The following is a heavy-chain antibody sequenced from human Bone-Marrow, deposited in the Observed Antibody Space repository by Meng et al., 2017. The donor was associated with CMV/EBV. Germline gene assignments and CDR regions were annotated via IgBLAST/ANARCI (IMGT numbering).Heavy chain of an antibody. V-gene: IGHV4-39*07. J-gene: IGHJ4*02. CDR3: ARDPGERYYYDSSGYYDY. CDR1: GGSISSSSYY. Sequence: GSLRLSCTVSGGSISSSSYYWGWIRQPPGKGLEWIGSIYYNGSTYCNPSLKSRVTISVDTSKNQFSLKLSSVTAADTAVYYCARDPGERYYYDSSGYYDYWAQGTLVTVPS. CDR2: IYYNGST. D-gene: IGHD3-22*01.